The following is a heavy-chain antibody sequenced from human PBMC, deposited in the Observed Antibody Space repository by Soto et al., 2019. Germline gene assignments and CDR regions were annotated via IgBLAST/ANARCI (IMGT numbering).Heavy chain of an antibody. CDR3: ASMAERGIEVAGPPVDY. J-gene: IGHJ4*02. V-gene: IGHV1-2*02. CDR1: GYTFTGYY. CDR2: INPNSGGT. Sequence: ASVKVSCKASGYTFTGYYMHWVRQAPGQGLEWMGWINPNSGGTNYAQKFQGRVTMTRDTSISTAYMELSRLRSDDTAVYYCASMAERGIEVAGPPVDYWGQGTLVTVSS. D-gene: IGHD6-19*01.